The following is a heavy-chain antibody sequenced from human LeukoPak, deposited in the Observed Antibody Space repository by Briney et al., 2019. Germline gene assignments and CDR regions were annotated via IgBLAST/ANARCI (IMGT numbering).Heavy chain of an antibody. Sequence: GESLKISCKASGYSFTTYWIGWVRQMPGKGLEWMGIIYPADSTAHYSPSFQGQVTISVDKSINTAYLQWSRLKASDTAMYYCARLGYCSSTSCENWFDPWGQGTLVTVSS. CDR3: ARLGYCSSTSCENWFDP. CDR2: IYPADSTA. V-gene: IGHV5-51*01. D-gene: IGHD2-2*01. CDR1: GYSFTTYW. J-gene: IGHJ5*02.